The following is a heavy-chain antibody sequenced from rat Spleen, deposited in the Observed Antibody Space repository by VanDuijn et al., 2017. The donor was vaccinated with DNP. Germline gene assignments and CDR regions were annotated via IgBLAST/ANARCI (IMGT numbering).Heavy chain of an antibody. J-gene: IGHJ2*01. CDR1: GFTFSNYG. V-gene: IGHV5-19*01. Sequence: EVQLVESGGGLVQPGRSLKLSCAASGFTFSNYGMHWIRQAPTKGLEWVASISPSGGSTYYRDSVKGRFTISRDNAKSSLYLQMDSLRSEDTATYYCTTDLGDYWGQGVMVTVSS. CDR2: ISPSGGST. D-gene: IGHD5-1*01. CDR3: TTDLGDY.